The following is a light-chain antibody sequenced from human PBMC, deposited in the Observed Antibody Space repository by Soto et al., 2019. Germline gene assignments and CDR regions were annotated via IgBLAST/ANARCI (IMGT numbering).Light chain of an antibody. J-gene: IGKJ3*01. CDR2: GAS. Sequence: EIVLTQSPGTLSLSPGEGASLSCRTSQTVSSTYLAWYQQKPGQAPMLLIYGASSGATGIPDRFSGSGSGTDFTLTISRLEPEDFAVYYCQQYGRSPFTFGPGTKVDI. CDR1: QTVSSTY. CDR3: QQYGRSPFT. V-gene: IGKV3-20*01.